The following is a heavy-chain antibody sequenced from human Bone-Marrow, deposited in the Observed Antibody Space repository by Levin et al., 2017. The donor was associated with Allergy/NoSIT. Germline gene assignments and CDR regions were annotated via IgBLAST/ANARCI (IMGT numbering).Heavy chain of an antibody. CDR1: GGSIGNYY. V-gene: IGHV4-59*01. J-gene: IGHJ5*02. CDR3: ARAGNNWDRIWFDP. D-gene: IGHD1-1*01. CDR2: IYYTGST. Sequence: PSETLSLTCTVSGGSIGNYYWAWIRQSPGKGLEYIGYIYYTGSTNYNPSLKSRVTISLDSSKNQFSLKLTSVTAADTAVYFCARAGNNWDRIWFDPWGQGTLVTVSS.